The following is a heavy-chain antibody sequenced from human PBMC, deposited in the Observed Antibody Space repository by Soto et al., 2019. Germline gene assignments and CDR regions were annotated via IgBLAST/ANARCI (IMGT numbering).Heavy chain of an antibody. Sequence: ASVKVSCKASGYSFTSYYMHWVRQAPGQGLEWMGIINPSGGSTSYAQKFQGRVTMTRDTSTSTVYMELSSLRSEDTAVYYCAREDIVVVVAATHAFDIWGLGTMVTVSS. J-gene: IGHJ3*02. CDR1: GYSFTSYY. CDR3: AREDIVVVVAATHAFDI. D-gene: IGHD2-15*01. CDR2: INPSGGST. V-gene: IGHV1-46*03.